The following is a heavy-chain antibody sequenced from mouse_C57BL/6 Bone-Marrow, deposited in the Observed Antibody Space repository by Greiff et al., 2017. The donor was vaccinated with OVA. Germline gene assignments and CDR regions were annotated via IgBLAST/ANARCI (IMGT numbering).Heavy chain of an antibody. CDR2: IDPSDSYT. Sequence: QVQLQQPGAELVMPGASVKLSCKASGYTFTSYWMHWVKQRPGQGLEWIGEIDPSDSYTNYNQKFKGKSTLTVDKSSSTAYMQLSSLTSEDSAVYDCARRRYFDDWGKGTTLTVSS. CDR3: ARRRYFDD. J-gene: IGHJ2*01. V-gene: IGHV1-69*01. CDR1: GYTFTSYW.